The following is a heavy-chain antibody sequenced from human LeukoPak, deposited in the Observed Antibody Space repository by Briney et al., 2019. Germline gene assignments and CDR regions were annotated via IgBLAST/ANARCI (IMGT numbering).Heavy chain of an antibody. J-gene: IGHJ4*02. CDR2: IYHNGNS. V-gene: IGHV4-59*01. D-gene: IGHD5-24*01. Sequence: SETLSLTCSVFGDSFNEYYWNWVRQPPGKGLQWIGYIYHNGNSNYNPSLKGRLTISVDTAKNQFSLKLTSVTAADTAVYYCARDGGLQSHFDYWGRGALVTVPS. CDR3: ARDGGLQSHFDY. CDR1: GDSFNEYY.